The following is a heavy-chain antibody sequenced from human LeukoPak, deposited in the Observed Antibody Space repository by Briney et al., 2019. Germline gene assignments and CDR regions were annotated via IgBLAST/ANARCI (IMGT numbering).Heavy chain of an antibody. CDR2: INPSGGST. J-gene: IGHJ5*02. CDR3: ASLRELQGRYRWFDP. Sequence: ASVKVSCKASGYTFTSYYMHWVRQAPGQGLEWMGIINPSGGSTSYAQKFQGRVTTTRDTSASTAYMELSSLRSEDTAVYYCASLRELQGRYRWFDPWGQGTLVTVSS. V-gene: IGHV1-46*01. D-gene: IGHD3-16*02. CDR1: GYTFTSYY.